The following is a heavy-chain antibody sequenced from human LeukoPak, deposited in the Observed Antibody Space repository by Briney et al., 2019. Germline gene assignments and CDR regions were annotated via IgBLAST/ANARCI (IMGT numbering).Heavy chain of an antibody. D-gene: IGHD3-22*01. CDR2: IIPIFGTA. J-gene: IGHJ4*02. Sequence: SVKVSCKASGGTFSSYAISWVRQAPGQGLEWMGGIIPIFGTANYAQKFQGRVTITADESTSTAYMELSSLRSEDTAVYYCARPSNPQYYYDSSGALDCWGQGTLVTVSS. CDR1: GGTFSSYA. CDR3: ARPSNPQYYYDSSGALDC. V-gene: IGHV1-69*13.